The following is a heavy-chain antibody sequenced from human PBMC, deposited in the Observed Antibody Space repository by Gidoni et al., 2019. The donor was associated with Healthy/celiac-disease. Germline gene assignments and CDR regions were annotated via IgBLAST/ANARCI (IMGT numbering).Heavy chain of an antibody. J-gene: IGHJ4*02. V-gene: IGHV4-34*01. CDR1: GGSFSGYY. CDR3: ARDGLRGFDY. D-gene: IGHD4-17*01. Sequence: QVQLQQWGAGLLKPSETLSLTCAVYGGSFSGYYWSWIRQPPGKGLEWIGEINHSGSTNFNPSLKSRVTISVDTSKNQFSLKLSSVTAADTAVYYCARDGLRGFDYWGQGTLVTVSS. CDR2: INHSGST.